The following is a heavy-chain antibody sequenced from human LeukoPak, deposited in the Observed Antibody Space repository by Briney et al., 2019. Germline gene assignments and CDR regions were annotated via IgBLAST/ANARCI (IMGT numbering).Heavy chain of an antibody. D-gene: IGHD2-15*01. Sequence: SETLSLTCAVYGGSFSGYYWSWIRQPPGKGLEWIGEINHSGSTNYNPSPKSRVTISVGTSKNQFSLKLSSVTAADTAVYYCARRARLAASFSPIRGHFDYWGQGTLVTVSS. CDR2: INHSGST. CDR1: GGSFSGYY. V-gene: IGHV4-34*01. CDR3: ARRARLAASFSPIRGHFDY. J-gene: IGHJ4*02.